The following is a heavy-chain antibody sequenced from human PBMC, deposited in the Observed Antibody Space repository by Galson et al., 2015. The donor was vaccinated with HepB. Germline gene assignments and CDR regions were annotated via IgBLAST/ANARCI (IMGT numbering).Heavy chain of an antibody. V-gene: IGHV3-48*01. CDR3: ARRIDS. Sequence: CAASGFTFSPYDMNWVRQAPGKGLEWISFISSSSRTIYYADSVKGRFTISKDNAKNSLYLQMNSLRAEDTAVYYCARRIDSWGQGTLVTVSS. J-gene: IGHJ4*02. CDR1: GFTFSPYD. CDR2: ISSSSRTI.